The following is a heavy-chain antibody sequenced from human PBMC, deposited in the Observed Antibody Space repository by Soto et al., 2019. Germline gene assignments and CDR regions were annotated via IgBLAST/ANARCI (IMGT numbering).Heavy chain of an antibody. V-gene: IGHV4-34*01. CDR3: ARGGYDILTGYYRGRLGYGMDV. J-gene: IGHJ6*02. CDR1: GGSFSGYY. CDR2: INHSGST. D-gene: IGHD3-9*01. Sequence: SETLSLTCAVXGGSFSGYYWSWIRQPPGKGLEWIGEINHSGSTNYNPSLKSRVTISVDTSKNQFSLKLSSVTAADTAVYYCARGGYDILTGYYRGRLGYGMDVWGQGTTVTVSS.